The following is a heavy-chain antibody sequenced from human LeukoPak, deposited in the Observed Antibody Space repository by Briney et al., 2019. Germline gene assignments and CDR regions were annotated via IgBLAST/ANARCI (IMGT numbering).Heavy chain of an antibody. J-gene: IGHJ4*02. D-gene: IGHD3-9*01. V-gene: IGHV1-69*05. CDR3: ARVVDILTGHDTALDY. CDR1: GGTFSSYA. CDR2: IIPIFGTA. Sequence: ATVKVSCKASGGTFSSYAISWVRQAPGQGLEWMGGIIPIFGTANYAQKFQGRVTMTTVTSISTAYMELSRLRSDDTAVYYCARVVDILTGHDTALDYWGQGTLVTVSS.